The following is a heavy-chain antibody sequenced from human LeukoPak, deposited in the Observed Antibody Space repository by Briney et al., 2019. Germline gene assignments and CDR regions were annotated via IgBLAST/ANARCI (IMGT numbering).Heavy chain of an antibody. J-gene: IGHJ4*02. CDR1: GGSMSSSSYY. CDR3: ARGNYEYVWGGIDY. V-gene: IGHV4-39*01. D-gene: IGHD3-16*01. Sequence: SETLSLTCTVSGGSMSSSSYYWGWIRQPPGKGLEWIGSIYYSGSTYYNPSLKSRVTISVDTSKNQFSLKLSSVTAADTAVYYCARGNYEYVWGGIDYWGQGTLVTVSS. CDR2: IYYSGST.